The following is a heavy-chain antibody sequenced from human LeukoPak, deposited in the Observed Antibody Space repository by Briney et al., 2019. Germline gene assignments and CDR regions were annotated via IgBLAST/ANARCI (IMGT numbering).Heavy chain of an antibody. J-gene: IGHJ5*02. CDR3: AGRENYDFWSGYQNWFDP. CDR1: GYSFTSYW. CDR2: IYPGDSDT. Sequence: GESLKISCKGSGYSFTSYWIGWVRQMPGKGLEWMGIIYPGDSDTRYSPSFQGQVTISADKSISTAYLQWSSLKASDTAMYYCAGRENYDFWSGYQNWFDPWGQGTLVTVSS. V-gene: IGHV5-51*01. D-gene: IGHD3-3*01.